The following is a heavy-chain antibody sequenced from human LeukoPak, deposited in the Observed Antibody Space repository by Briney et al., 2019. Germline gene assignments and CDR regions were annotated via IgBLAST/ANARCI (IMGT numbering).Heavy chain of an antibody. CDR3: AKDRGGYCSGGSCRYYYYYGMDV. Sequence: PGGSLRLSCAASGFTFSSYAMHWVRQAPGKGLEWVAVISYDGSNKYYADSVKGRFTISRDNSKNTLYLQMNSLRAEDTALYYCAKDRGGYCSGGSCRYYYYYGMDVWGQGTTVTVSS. V-gene: IGHV3-30-3*01. J-gene: IGHJ6*02. CDR1: GFTFSSYA. CDR2: ISYDGSNK. D-gene: IGHD2-15*01.